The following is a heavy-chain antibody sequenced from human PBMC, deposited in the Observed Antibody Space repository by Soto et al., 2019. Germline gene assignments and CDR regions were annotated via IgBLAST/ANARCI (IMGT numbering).Heavy chain of an antibody. V-gene: IGHV1-69*13. J-gene: IGHJ6*02. CDR3: ARGVGYCSSTSCPRVLETHYYYYGMDV. CDR2: IIPIFGTA. D-gene: IGHD2-2*01. Sequence: SVKVSRKASGGTLRSYAISWVRQAPGQGLEWMGGIIPIFGTANYAQKFQGRATITADESTSTAYMELSSLRSEDTAVYYCARGVGYCSSTSCPRVLETHYYYYGMDVWGQGTTVTVSS. CDR1: GGTLRSYA.